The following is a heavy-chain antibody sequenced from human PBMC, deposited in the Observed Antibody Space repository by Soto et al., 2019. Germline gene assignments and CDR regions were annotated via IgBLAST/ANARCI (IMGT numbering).Heavy chain of an antibody. CDR1: GGSISSGGYY. V-gene: IGHV4-31*03. J-gene: IGHJ5*02. CDR3: ARDRSYSSSWYSWFDP. D-gene: IGHD6-13*01. CDR2: IYYSGST. Sequence: SETLSLTCTVSGGSISSGGYYWSWIRQHPGKGLEWIGYIYYSGSTYYNPSLKSRVTISVDTSKNQFSLKLSSVTAADTAVYYCARDRSYSSSWYSWFDPWGQGTLVTVSS.